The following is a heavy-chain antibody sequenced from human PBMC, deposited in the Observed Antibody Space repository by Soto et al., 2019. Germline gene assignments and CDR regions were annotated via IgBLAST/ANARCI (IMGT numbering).Heavy chain of an antibody. CDR1: GFTFSSYG. D-gene: IGHD1-7*01. Sequence: QVQLVESGGGVVQSGRSLGLSCAASGFTFSSYGMHWVRQAPGKGLEWVAVIWYDGSNRNYADSVKGRFTISRDNSENTLFLHVNSLRAEDTAVYYCARDGDWELSGRADYFDYWGQGTLVTVSS. J-gene: IGHJ4*02. CDR3: ARDGDWELSGRADYFDY. CDR2: IWYDGSNR. V-gene: IGHV3-33*01.